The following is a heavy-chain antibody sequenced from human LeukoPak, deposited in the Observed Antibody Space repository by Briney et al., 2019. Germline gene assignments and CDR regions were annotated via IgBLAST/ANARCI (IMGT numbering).Heavy chain of an antibody. CDR3: ARAGGSGSYNRGYYYNYMDV. D-gene: IGHD3-10*01. CDR1: GYTFTSYG. CDR2: ISAYNGNT. V-gene: IGHV1-18*01. J-gene: IGHJ6*03. Sequence: ASVKVSCKASGYTFTSYGISWVRQAPGQGLEWMGWISAYNGNTNYAQKLQGRVTMTTDTSTSTAYMELRSLRSDDTAVYYCARAGGSGSYNRGYYYNYMDVWGKGTTVTVSS.